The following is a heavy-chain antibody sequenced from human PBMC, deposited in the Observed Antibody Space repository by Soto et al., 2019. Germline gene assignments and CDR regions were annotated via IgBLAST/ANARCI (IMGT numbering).Heavy chain of an antibody. CDR2: IIPIFGTA. J-gene: IGHJ5*02. D-gene: IGHD2-2*01. V-gene: IGHV1-69*13. Sequence: GASVKVSCKASGGTFSSYAISWVRQAPGQGLEWMGGIIPIFGTANYAQKFQGRVTITAEEYTSTAYMELRSLRSEDTAVYYCARVHCSSTSCYPGWFDPWGQGTLVTVSS. CDR1: GGTFSSYA. CDR3: ARVHCSSTSCYPGWFDP.